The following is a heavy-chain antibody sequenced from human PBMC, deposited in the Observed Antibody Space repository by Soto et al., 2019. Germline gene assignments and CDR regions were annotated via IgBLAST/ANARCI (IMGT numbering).Heavy chain of an antibody. CDR3: AHREWYNWFDP. Sequence: QITLKESGPTLVKPTQTLTLTYTFSGFSLSTSGVGVGWIRQPPGKALEWLALIYWDDDKRYSPSLKSRLTITKDTSKNQVVLTMTNMDPVDTATYYRAHREWYNWFDPWGQGTLVTVSS. J-gene: IGHJ5*02. V-gene: IGHV2-5*02. CDR1: GFSLSTSGVG. CDR2: IYWDDDK. D-gene: IGHD3-3*01.